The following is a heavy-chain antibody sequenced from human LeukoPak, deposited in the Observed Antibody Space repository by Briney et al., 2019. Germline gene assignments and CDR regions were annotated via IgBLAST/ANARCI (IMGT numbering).Heavy chain of an antibody. CDR1: GYTFSTYD. CDR3: ARAIRYQLLSDY. J-gene: IGHJ4*02. CDR2: MNPNSGNT. Sequence: ASVKVACKTSGYTFSTYDINWVRQAAGQGLEWMGWMNPNSGNTGFAQKFQGRATITRDTSITTAYLELSSLRSEDTAVYYCARAIRYQLLSDYWGQGTLVTVSS. V-gene: IGHV1-8*03. D-gene: IGHD2-2*01.